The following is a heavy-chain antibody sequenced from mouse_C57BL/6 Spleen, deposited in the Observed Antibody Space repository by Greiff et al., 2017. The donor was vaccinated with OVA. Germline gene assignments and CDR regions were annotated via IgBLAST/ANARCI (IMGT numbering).Heavy chain of an antibody. J-gene: IGHJ3*01. CDR3: ARQLIYYDYDWCAY. Sequence: QFQLQQPGAELVKPGASVKMSCKASGYTFTSYWITWVKQRPGQGLEWIGDIYPGSGSTNYNEKFKSKATLTVDTSSSTAYMQLSSLTSEDSAVYYCARQLIYYDYDWCAYWGQGTLVTVSA. D-gene: IGHD2-4*01. CDR2: IYPGSGST. CDR1: GYTFTSYW. V-gene: IGHV1-55*01.